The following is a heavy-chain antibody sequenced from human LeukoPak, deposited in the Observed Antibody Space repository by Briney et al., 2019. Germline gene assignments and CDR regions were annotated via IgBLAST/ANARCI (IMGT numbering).Heavy chain of an antibody. D-gene: IGHD6-25*01. CDR2: MNPNSGNT. CDR1: GYTFTSYD. CDR3: ARGHIVGRSSADSY. V-gene: IGHV1-8*01. J-gene: IGHJ4*02. Sequence: GASVKVSCKASGYTFTSYDINWVRQATGQRLEWMGWMNPNSGNTGYAQKFQGRVTMTRSTSISTAYMELSGLRTEDTAVYYCARGHIVGRSSADSYWVQGTLVTVSS.